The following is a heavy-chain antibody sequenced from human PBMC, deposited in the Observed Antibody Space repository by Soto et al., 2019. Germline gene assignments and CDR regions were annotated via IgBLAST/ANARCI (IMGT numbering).Heavy chain of an antibody. V-gene: IGHV3-48*02. Sequence: XGSLRLSCAASGFTFSSYSMNWVRQAPGKGLEWVSYISSSSSTIYYADSVKGRFTISRDNAKNSLYLQMNSLRDEDTAVYYCARDVYYYDSSGYPNYFDYWGQGTLVTVSS. CDR1: GFTFSSYS. J-gene: IGHJ4*02. CDR3: ARDVYYYDSSGYPNYFDY. CDR2: ISSSSSTI. D-gene: IGHD3-22*01.